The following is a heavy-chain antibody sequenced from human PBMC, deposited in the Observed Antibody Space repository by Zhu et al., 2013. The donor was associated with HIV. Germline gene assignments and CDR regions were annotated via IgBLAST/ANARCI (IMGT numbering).Heavy chain of an antibody. CDR1: GGTFSSYA. CDR3: ARRGREYYYDSSGYSYNWFDP. CDR2: IIPIFGTA. V-gene: IGHV1-69*01. D-gene: IGHD3-22*01. J-gene: IGHJ5*02. Sequence: QVQLVQSGAEVKKPGSSVKVSCKASGGTFSSYAISWVRQAPGQGLEWMGGIIPIFGTANYAQKFQGRVTITADESTSTAYMELSSLRSEDTAVYYCARRGREYYYDSSGYSYNWFDPWGQGTLVTVSS.